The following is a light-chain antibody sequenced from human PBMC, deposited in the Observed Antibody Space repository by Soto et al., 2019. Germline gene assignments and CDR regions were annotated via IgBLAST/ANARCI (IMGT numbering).Light chain of an antibody. J-gene: IGLJ2*01. V-gene: IGLV1-40*01. CDR3: QSYDSSLSGSV. CDR1: SSNIGAGYD. Sequence: QSVLTQPPSVSGAPGQRVTISCTGSSSNIGAGYDLHWYQQLPGTAPKLLIYGNSNRPSGVPDRFSGSKSGTSASLAITGLQAEEEADYYCQSYDSSLSGSVFGGGTKLTVL. CDR2: GNS.